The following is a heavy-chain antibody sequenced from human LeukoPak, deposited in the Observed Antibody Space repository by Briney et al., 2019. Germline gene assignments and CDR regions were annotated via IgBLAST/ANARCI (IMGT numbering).Heavy chain of an antibody. D-gene: IGHD2/OR15-2a*01. J-gene: IGHJ4*02. CDR3: ARGHSTYFDY. Sequence: ASVNVSYKASGYTFTGYYMHWVRQAPGQGLEWMGWISAYNGNTNYAQKLQGRVTMTTDTSTSTAYMELRSLRSDDTAVYYCARGHSTYFDYWGQGTLVTVSS. CDR1: GYTFTGYY. V-gene: IGHV1-18*04. CDR2: ISAYNGNT.